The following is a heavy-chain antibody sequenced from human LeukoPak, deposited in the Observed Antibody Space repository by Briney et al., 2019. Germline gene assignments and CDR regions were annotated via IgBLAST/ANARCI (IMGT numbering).Heavy chain of an antibody. Sequence: GGSLRLSCAASGFTFSSYAMSWVRQAPGKGLEWVSGISGSGGSTYYADSVKGRFTISRDNSKNTLYLQMDSLRAEDTAVYYCAKEYGSGSYYYDYWGQGTLVTVSS. CDR2: ISGSGGST. CDR3: AKEYGSGSYYYDY. D-gene: IGHD3-10*01. V-gene: IGHV3-23*01. J-gene: IGHJ4*02. CDR1: GFTFSSYA.